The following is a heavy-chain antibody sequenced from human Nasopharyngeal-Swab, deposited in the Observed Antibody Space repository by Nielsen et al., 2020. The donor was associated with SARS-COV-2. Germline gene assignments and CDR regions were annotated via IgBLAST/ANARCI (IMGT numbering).Heavy chain of an antibody. CDR2: ISYDGSNK. V-gene: IGHV3-30*04. D-gene: IGHD5-12*01. Sequence: GESLKISCAASGFTFSDHAIHWVRQAPGKGLEWVAVISYDGSNKYYADSVKGRFTISRDNSKNTLYLQMNSLRAEDTAVYYCARDIWGGYDGAFDYWGQGTLVTVSS. CDR1: GFTFSDHA. CDR3: ARDIWGGYDGAFDY. J-gene: IGHJ4*02.